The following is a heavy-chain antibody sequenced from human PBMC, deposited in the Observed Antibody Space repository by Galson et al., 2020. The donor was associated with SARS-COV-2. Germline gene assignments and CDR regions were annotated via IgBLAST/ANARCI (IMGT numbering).Heavy chain of an antibody. D-gene: IGHD1-7*01. CDR1: GFTFSDYY. CDR2: ISSSSSYT. V-gene: IGHV3-11*06. Sequence: TGGSLRLSCAASGFTFSDYYMSWIRQAPGKGLEWVSYISSSSSYTNYADSVKGRFTISRDNAKNSLYLQMNSLRAEDTAVYYCARERTGTGPHSDDAFDIWGQGTMVTVSS. CDR3: ARERTGTGPHSDDAFDI. J-gene: IGHJ3*02.